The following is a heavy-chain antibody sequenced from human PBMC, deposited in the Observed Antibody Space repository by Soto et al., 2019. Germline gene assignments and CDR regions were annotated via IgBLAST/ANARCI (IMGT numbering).Heavy chain of an antibody. CDR1: GCARSTGGMC. D-gene: IGHD6-13*01. CDR2: IGLDDDK. J-gene: IGHJ6*02. Sequence: DSGPPLGNPTESLRRTYTFAGCARSTGGMCVSWMRQPPGKSLEWLALIGLDDDKYYSTSLKTRLTISKDTYKNQVVITMTKTDHVDTATYYCERTRSSSCSHSYRMDVRGQGTTVLVAS. CDR3: ERTRSSSCSHSYRMDV. V-gene: IGHV2-70*01.